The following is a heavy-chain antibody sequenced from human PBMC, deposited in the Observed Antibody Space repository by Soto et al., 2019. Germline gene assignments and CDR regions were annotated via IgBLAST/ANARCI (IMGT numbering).Heavy chain of an antibody. V-gene: IGHV4-39*07. CDR1: SGSISSSSSY. CDR2: IYYRGNT. CDR3: ARLGSMHGSGIGLY. D-gene: IGHD3-10*01. Sequence: SETLSLTCTVSSGSISSSSSYWGWIRQPPGKGLEWIGNIYYRGNTNYSPSFQGHVTISADKSISTAYLQWSSLKASDTAMYYCARLGSMHGSGIGLYWGQGTLVTVSS. J-gene: IGHJ4*02.